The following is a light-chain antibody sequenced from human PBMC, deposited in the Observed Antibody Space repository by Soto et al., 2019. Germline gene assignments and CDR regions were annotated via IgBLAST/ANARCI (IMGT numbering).Light chain of an antibody. CDR3: QQYDNLPLT. CDR1: PAISNY. V-gene: IGKV1-33*01. CDR2: DAS. Sequence: DIQMTQSPSSLSASVGDRVTITCQARPAISNYLNWYQQKPGKAPKLLIYDASNLETGVPSRFSGSGSGTDFTFTISSLQPEDIATYYCQQYDNLPLTFGGGTKVEIK. J-gene: IGKJ4*01.